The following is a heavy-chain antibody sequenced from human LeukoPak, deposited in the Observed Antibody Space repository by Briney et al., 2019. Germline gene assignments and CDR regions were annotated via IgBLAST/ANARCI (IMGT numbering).Heavy chain of an antibody. CDR2: ISSSSSTI. V-gene: IGHV3-48*04. D-gene: IGHD6-19*01. CDR3: ARRNTGGWYGESDY. Sequence: PGGSLRLSCAASGFTFSSYSMNWVRQAPGKGLEWVSYISSSSSTIYYADSVKGRFTISRDNAKNSLYLQMNSLRAEDTAVYYCARRNTGGWYGESDYWGQGTLVTVSS. J-gene: IGHJ4*02. CDR1: GFTFSSYS.